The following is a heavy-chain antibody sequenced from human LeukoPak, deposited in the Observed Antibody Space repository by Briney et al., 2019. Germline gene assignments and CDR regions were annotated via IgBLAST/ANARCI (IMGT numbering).Heavy chain of an antibody. CDR2: IWYDGSNK. V-gene: IGHV3-33*01. D-gene: IGHD6-13*01. Sequence: GRSLRLSCAASGFTFSSYGMHWVRQAPGKGLEWVAVIWYDGSNKYYADSVKGRFTISRDNSKNTLYLQMNSLRAEDTAVYYCARDLVISSSIYYYGMGVWGQGTTVTVSS. CDR3: ARDLVISSSIYYYGMGV. CDR1: GFTFSSYG. J-gene: IGHJ6*02.